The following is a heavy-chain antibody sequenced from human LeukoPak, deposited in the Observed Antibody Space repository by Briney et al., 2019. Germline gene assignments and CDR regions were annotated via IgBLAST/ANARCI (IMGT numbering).Heavy chain of an antibody. V-gene: IGHV4-39*01. Sequence: SETLSLTCTVSGGSISIATYSWGWIRQPPGKGLEWIGNLYYSGSTNYNPSLKSRLTISVDTSKNQFSLKLSSVTAADTAVYHCARLRTGGTSYVRGDWFDPWGQGTLVTVSS. CDR2: LYYSGST. D-gene: IGHD2-8*02. J-gene: IGHJ5*02. CDR3: ARLRTGGTSYVRGDWFDP. CDR1: GGSISIATYS.